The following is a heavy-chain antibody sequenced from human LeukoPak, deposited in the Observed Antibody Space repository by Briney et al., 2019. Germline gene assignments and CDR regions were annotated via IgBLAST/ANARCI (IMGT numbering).Heavy chain of an antibody. CDR3: AREALAYGSGNRDY. D-gene: IGHD3-10*01. Sequence: ASVKVSCKASGYTFTSYDINWVRQATGHGLEWMGWMNPNSGNTGYAQKFQGRVTMTRNTSISTAYMELSSLTSEDTAVYYCAREALAYGSGNRDYWGQGTLVTVSS. CDR2: MNPNSGNT. J-gene: IGHJ4*02. V-gene: IGHV1-8*01. CDR1: GYTFTSYD.